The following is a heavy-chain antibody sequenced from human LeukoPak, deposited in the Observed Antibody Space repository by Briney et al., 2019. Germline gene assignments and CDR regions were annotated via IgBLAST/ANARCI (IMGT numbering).Heavy chain of an antibody. CDR2: INHSGTN. V-gene: IGHV4-34*01. J-gene: IGHJ6*02. CDR3: AREGRVPYYDFWSGYYRGYYGMDV. Sequence: SSETLSLTCAVYGLTISGYYWRRNRQPPGNGLEWIGEINHSGTNNSHTSLKSRVTISVDTTKNQSSLKLSSVTAADTAVYYCAREGRVPYYDFWSGYYRGYYGMDVWGQGTTVTVSS. CDR1: GLTISGYY. D-gene: IGHD3-3*01.